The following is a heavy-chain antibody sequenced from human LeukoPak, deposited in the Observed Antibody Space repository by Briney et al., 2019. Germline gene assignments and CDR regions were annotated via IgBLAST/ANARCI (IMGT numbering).Heavy chain of an antibody. J-gene: IGHJ4*02. CDR1: GGSMTTRNYY. Sequence: SETLSLTCTVSGGSMTTRNYYWGWIRQSPGKGLEWIGHKYYSGSTYYNPSLKGRVSISVDTTIYQFSLSFSSVTAADTAVYYCARDSPPAYCTSGSCYFDSWGQGTLVTVSS. CDR3: ARDSPPAYCTSGSCYFDS. D-gene: IGHD2-8*01. V-gene: IGHV4-39*07. CDR2: KYYSGST.